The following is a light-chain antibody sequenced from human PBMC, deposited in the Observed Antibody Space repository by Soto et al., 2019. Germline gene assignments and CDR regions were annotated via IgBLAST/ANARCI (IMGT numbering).Light chain of an antibody. CDR2: AAS. Sequence: DIQMTQSPSSVSASIGDRVTITCRASQGIDSSFAWYQEKPGKAPKLLIYAASSLQSGVPSRFSGSGSGTDITLTISSLQHEDFATSYCHQLHDCPITFGQGTRLDIK. J-gene: IGKJ5*01. CDR1: QGIDSS. CDR3: HQLHDCPIT. V-gene: IGKV1-9*01.